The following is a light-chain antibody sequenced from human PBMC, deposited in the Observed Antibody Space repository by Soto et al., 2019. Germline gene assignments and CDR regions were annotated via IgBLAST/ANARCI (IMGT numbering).Light chain of an antibody. CDR2: GDS. J-gene: IGKJ5*01. CDR1: QSVSSNH. V-gene: IGKV3-20*01. Sequence: EIVLTQSAGTLSLFQGERATLYCXASQSVSSNHLAWYQQKPGQAPRLIIYGDSGRATGIPDRFSGSGSGTDFTLTISRLEPEDFAVYYCQQYSSSLITFGQGTRLEI. CDR3: QQYSSSLIT.